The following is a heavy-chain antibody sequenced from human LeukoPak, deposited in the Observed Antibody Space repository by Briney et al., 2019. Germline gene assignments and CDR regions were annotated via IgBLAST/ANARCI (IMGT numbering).Heavy chain of an antibody. CDR1: GFTVSSHY. Sequence: GGSLRLSCAASGFTVSSHYMAWVRQPPGKGLEWVSIIFGGGGTYYAGSVRGRFTISRDNSQNMLFLQMNSLRTEDTAVYYCASWPGAWYGEDYWGQGTRVTVSS. CDR3: ASWPGAWYGEDY. D-gene: IGHD3-10*01. V-gene: IGHV3-53*01. J-gene: IGHJ4*02. CDR2: IFGGGGT.